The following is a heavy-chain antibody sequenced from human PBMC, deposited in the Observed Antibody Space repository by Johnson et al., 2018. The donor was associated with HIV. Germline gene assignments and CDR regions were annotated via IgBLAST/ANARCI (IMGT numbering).Heavy chain of an antibody. V-gene: IGHV3-23*04. CDR1: GFTFEDYG. D-gene: IGHD2-21*02. CDR3: ARPHIVVVTAGYAFDI. J-gene: IGHJ3*02. Sequence: EVQLVESGGGAVRPGGSLRLSCVVSGFTFEDYGMSWVRQAPGKGLEWVSAIGTAGDTYYPGSVKGRFTISRDNSKNTLYLQMNSLRAEDTAVYYCARPHIVVVTAGYAFDIWGQGTMVIVSS. CDR2: IGTAGDT.